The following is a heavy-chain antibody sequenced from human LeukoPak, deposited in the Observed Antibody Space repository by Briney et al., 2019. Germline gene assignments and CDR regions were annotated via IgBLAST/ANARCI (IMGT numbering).Heavy chain of an antibody. J-gene: IGHJ4*02. V-gene: IGHV5-51*01. CDR2: IYPGDSDT. CDR3: ARREDYYGSGSYSNYFDY. CDR1: GYSFTSYW. D-gene: IGHD3-10*01. Sequence: GESLKISCKGSGYSFTSYWIGWVRQMPGKGLEWMGIIYPGDSDTRYSPSFQGQVTISADKSISTAYLQWSSLKASGTAMYYCARREDYYGSGSYSNYFDYWGQGTLVTVSS.